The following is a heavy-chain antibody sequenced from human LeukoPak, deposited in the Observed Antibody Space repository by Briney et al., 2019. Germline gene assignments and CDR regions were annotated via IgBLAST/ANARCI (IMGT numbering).Heavy chain of an antibody. V-gene: IGHV3-30-3*01. CDR3: VKDGGGSFSTTYDY. CDR1: GFTFSSYA. Sequence: GGSLRLSCAASGFTFSSYAMHWVRQAPGKGLEWVAVISYDGSNKYYADSVKGRFSISRDNSKNTLYLQMTSLRAEDTAIYYCVKDGGGSFSTTYDYWGQGTLVTVSS. CDR2: ISYDGSNK. D-gene: IGHD2-15*01. J-gene: IGHJ4*02.